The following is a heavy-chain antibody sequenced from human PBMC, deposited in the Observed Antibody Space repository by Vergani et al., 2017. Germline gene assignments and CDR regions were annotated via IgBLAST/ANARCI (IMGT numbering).Heavy chain of an antibody. CDR1: GFTVSSNY. J-gene: IGHJ4*02. CDR2: IYSGGST. Sequence: EVQLVESGGGLVQPGGSLRLSCAASGFTVSSNYMSWVRQAPGKGLEWVSVIYSGGSTYYADSVKGRFTISRDKSKNTLYLQMNSLSAEDTAVYYCAREPDFDYWGQGTLVTVSS. V-gene: IGHV3-66*01. CDR3: AREPDFDY.